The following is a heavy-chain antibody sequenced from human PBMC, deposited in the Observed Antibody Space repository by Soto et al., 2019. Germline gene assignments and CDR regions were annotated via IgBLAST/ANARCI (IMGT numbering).Heavy chain of an antibody. CDR2: IIPILGIA. CDR3: AREGYYYDSSGYYPPDAFDI. V-gene: IGHV1-69*08. D-gene: IGHD3-22*01. CDR1: GGTFSSYT. Sequence: QVRLVQSGAEVKKPGSSVKVSCKASGGTFSSYTISWVRQAPGQGLEWMGRIIPILGIANYAQKFQGRVTITADKSTSTAYMELSSLRSEDTAVYYCAREGYYYDSSGYYPPDAFDIWGQGTMVTVSS. J-gene: IGHJ3*02.